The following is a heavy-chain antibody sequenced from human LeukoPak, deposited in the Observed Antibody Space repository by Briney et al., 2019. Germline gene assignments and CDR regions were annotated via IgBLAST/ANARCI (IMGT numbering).Heavy chain of an antibody. CDR3: ARDRWYYGSGSLAYYFDY. CDR2: ISYDGSNK. J-gene: IGHJ4*02. V-gene: IGHV3-30*03. Sequence: GGSLRLSCAASGFTFSHYGVRWVRQAPGKGLEWVAVISYDGSNKYYADSVKGRFTISRDNSKNTLYLQMNSLRAEDTAVYYCARDRWYYGSGSLAYYFDYWGQGTLVTVSS. D-gene: IGHD3-10*01. CDR1: GFTFSHYG.